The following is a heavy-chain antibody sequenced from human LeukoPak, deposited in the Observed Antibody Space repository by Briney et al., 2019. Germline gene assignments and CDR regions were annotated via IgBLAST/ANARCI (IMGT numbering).Heavy chain of an antibody. CDR2: IYNNGST. J-gene: IGHJ5*02. CDR1: GGSISSYY. CDR3: ARARINWFDP. Sequence: SETLSLTFTVSGGSISSYYWSWIRQPRGKGLEWIGYIYNNGSTNYNPSLKSRVTISVDTSKNQFSLKLSSVTAADTALYYCARARINWFDPWGQGTLVTVSS. V-gene: IGHV4-59*01. D-gene: IGHD1-14*01.